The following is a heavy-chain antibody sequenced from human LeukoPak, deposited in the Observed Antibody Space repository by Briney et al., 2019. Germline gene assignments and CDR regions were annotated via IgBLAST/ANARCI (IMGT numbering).Heavy chain of an antibody. V-gene: IGHV3-11*05. CDR1: GFTFSDYY. CDR2: IATSSGYT. D-gene: IGHD6-19*01. Sequence: GGSLRLSCAASGFTFSDYYMIWIRQLPGKGLESVSYIATSSGYTKYADSVKGRFTISRDNARNSLYLQMNSLRVEDTAVYYCAKDFSSGWHGDYFDHWGQGTLVTVSS. CDR3: AKDFSSGWHGDYFDH. J-gene: IGHJ4*02.